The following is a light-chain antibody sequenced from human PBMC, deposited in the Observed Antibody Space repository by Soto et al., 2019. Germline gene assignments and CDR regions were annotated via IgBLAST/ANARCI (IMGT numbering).Light chain of an antibody. Sequence: EIVWTQSPGTLSLSPGERATLSCRASQSVSNNYLAWYQQRPGQAPRLLIYGASTRATGVPDRISGSGSGTDFTLTISRLEPDDFAVYFCQQYGSLPITFGEGTRLEI. CDR3: QQYGSLPIT. CDR2: GAS. V-gene: IGKV3-20*01. CDR1: QSVSNNY. J-gene: IGKJ5*01.